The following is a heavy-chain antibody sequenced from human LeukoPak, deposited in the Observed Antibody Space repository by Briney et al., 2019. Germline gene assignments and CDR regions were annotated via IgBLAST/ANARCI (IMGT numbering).Heavy chain of an antibody. V-gene: IGHV3-9*01. CDR1: GFTFDDYA. CDR2: ISWNSGSI. Sequence: PGGSLRLSCAASGFTFDDYAMHWVRQAPGKGLEWVSGISWNSGSIGYADSVKGRFTISRDNSKNSLYLQMNSLRTEDTALYYCAKDRYSGSYFDYWGQGTLVTVSS. D-gene: IGHD1-26*01. CDR3: AKDRYSGSYFDY. J-gene: IGHJ4*02.